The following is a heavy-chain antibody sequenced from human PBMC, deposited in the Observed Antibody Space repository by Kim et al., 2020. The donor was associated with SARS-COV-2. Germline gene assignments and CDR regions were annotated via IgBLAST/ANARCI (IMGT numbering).Heavy chain of an antibody. CDR3: AKDLLFKRRFLEWLFFALDY. V-gene: IGHV3-23*01. D-gene: IGHD3-3*01. Sequence: RFTISRDNSKNTLYLQMNSLRAEDTAVYYCAKDLLFKRRFLEWLFFALDYWGQGTLVTVSS. J-gene: IGHJ4*02.